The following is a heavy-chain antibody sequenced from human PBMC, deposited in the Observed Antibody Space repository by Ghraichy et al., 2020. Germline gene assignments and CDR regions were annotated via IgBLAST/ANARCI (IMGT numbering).Heavy chain of an antibody. D-gene: IGHD5-24*01. CDR3: ARGRDPVYYYYGMDV. CDR1: GGSISSYY. CDR2: IYYSGST. Sequence: GSLRLSCTVSGGSISSYYWSWIRQPPGKGLEWIGYIYYSGSTNYNPSLKSRVTISVDTSKNQFSLKLSSVTAADTAVYYCARGRDPVYYYYGMDVWGQGTTVTVSS. V-gene: IGHV4-59*01. J-gene: IGHJ6*02.